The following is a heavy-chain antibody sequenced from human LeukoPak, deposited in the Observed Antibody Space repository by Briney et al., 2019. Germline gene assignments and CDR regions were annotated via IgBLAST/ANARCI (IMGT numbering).Heavy chain of an antibody. V-gene: IGHV1-2*02. CDR3: ARDCSSTSCYSKD. D-gene: IGHD2-2*02. Sequence: ASVKVSCKASGYTFTGYYMHWVRQAPGQGLEWMGWINPNRGGTNYAQKFQGGVTMTRDTSISTAYMELSRLRSDDTAVYYCARDCSSTSCYSKDWGQGTLVTVSS. CDR1: GYTFTGYY. J-gene: IGHJ4*02. CDR2: INPNRGGT.